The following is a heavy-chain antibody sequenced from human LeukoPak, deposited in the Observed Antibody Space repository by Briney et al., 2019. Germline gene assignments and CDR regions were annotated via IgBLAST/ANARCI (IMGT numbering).Heavy chain of an antibody. CDR2: IYPGDSDT. D-gene: IGHD3-22*01. CDR1: GYSFTSYW. J-gene: IGHJ3*02. V-gene: IGHV5-51*01. CDR3: ARSYYYDSSGPRGALDI. Sequence: GESLKISCKGSGYSFTSYWIGWVRQMPGKGLEWMGIIYPGDSDTRYSPSFQGQVTISADKSISTAYLQWSSLKASDTAMYYCARSYYYDSSGPRGALDIWGQGTMVTVSS.